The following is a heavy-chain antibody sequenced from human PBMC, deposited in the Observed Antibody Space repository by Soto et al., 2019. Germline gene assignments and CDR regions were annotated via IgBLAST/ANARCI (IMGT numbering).Heavy chain of an antibody. D-gene: IGHD3-22*01. J-gene: IGHJ1*01. CDR1: GGTFSNYA. V-gene: IGHV1-69*05. CDR3: ASRGERDYDDTSGYG. Sequence: QVQLVQSGAEVKKPGSSVKVSCKASGGTFSNYALSWVRQAPGQGLEWMGDIIPILGTTNNAQKFQGGATXTXAXGTXAADMELRSLSSEDTAVYYCASRGERDYDDTSGYGWGQGTLVTVSS. CDR2: IIPILGTT.